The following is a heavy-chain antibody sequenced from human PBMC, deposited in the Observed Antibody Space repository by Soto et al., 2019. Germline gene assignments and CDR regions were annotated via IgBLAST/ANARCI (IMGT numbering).Heavy chain of an antibody. CDR3: ARESSSGRRDRIDY. CDR1: GLTFSNHG. D-gene: IGHD6-19*01. J-gene: IGHJ4*02. CDR2: IWYDGTNR. Sequence: GGSLRLSCVASGLTFSNHGMHWVRQAPGKGLEWVTVIWYDGTNRFYADSVKGRFAISRDISENTVCLQMDSLRSEDTAVYYCARESSSGRRDRIDYWGQGTLVTVSS. V-gene: IGHV3-33*01.